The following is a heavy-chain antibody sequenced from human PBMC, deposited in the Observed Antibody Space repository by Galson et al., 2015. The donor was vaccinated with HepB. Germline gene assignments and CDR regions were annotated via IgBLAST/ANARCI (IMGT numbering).Heavy chain of an antibody. J-gene: IGHJ5*02. CDR3: ARVGVPAAIGDWFDP. CDR2: IYYSGST. Sequence: TLSLTCTVSGGSISSGDYYWSWIRQPPGKGLEWIGYIYYSGSTYYNPSLKSRVTISVDTSKNQFSLKLSSVTAADTAVYYCARVGVPAAIGDWFDPWGQGTLVTVSS. CDR1: GGSISSGDYY. D-gene: IGHD2-2*01. V-gene: IGHV4-30-4*01.